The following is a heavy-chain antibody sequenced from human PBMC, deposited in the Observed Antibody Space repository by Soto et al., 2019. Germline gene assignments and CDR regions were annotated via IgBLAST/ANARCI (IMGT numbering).Heavy chain of an antibody. CDR3: ARGIPGVVETGIDY. J-gene: IGHJ4*02. CDR2: IWYDGSNK. CDR1: GFTFSSYG. Sequence: QVQLVESGGGVVQHGRSLRLSCAASGFTFSSYGMHWVRQAPGKGLEWVAVIWYDGSNKYYADSVKGRFTISRDNSKNTLYLQMNSLRAEDTAVYYCARGIPGVVETGIDYWGQGTLVTVSS. D-gene: IGHD3-3*01. V-gene: IGHV3-33*01.